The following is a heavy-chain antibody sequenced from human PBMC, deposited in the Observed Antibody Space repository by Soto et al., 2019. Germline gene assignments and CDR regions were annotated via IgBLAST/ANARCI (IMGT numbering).Heavy chain of an antibody. CDR2: VWYDGRNK. V-gene: IGHV3-33*01. D-gene: IGHD5-12*01. CDR3: VRAAGYSGNDYVYYYGMDV. CDR1: GFTFSTYG. Sequence: QVQLVESGGGVVQPGRSLRLSCAASGFTFSTYGMHWVRQAPGKGLEWVALVWYDGRNKDYADSVKGRFTISRDNSKNTLYMEMKSLRDEDTAVYYCVRAAGYSGNDYVYYYGMDVWGQGTTVPVSS. J-gene: IGHJ6*02.